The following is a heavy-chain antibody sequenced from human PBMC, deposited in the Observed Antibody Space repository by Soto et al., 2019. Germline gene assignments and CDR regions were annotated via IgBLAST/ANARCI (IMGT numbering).Heavy chain of an antibody. CDR1: GYTFTSYG. CDR2: ISAYNGNT. J-gene: IGHJ4*02. Sequence: ASVKVSCKASGYTFTSYGISWVRQAPGQGLEWMGWISAYNGNTNYAQKLQGRVTMTTDTSTSTAYMELRSLRSDDTAVYYWARSIAAAVDFDYWGQGTLVTVSS. V-gene: IGHV1-18*01. D-gene: IGHD6-13*01. CDR3: ARSIAAAVDFDY.